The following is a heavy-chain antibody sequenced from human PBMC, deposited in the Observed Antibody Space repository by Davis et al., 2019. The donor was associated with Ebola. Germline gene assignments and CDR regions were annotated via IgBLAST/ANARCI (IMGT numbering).Heavy chain of an antibody. CDR1: GGSFSGYY. J-gene: IGHJ4*02. D-gene: IGHD2-2*01. CDR2: INHSGST. V-gene: IGHV4-34*01. CDR3: ARRRYCSSSSCPFDY. Sequence: MPSETLSLTCAVYGGSFSGYYWSWIRQPPGKGLEWIGEINHSGSTNYNPSLKSRVTISVDTSKNQFSLKLSSVTAADTAVYYCARRRYCSSSSCPFDYWGQGTLVTVSS.